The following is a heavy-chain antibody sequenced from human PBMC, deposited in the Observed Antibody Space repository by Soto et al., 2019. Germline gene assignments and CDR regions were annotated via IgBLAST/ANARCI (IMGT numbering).Heavy chain of an antibody. D-gene: IGHD4-17*01. CDR2: ISYDGSNK. J-gene: IGHJ4*02. Sequence: QVQLVESRGGVVQPGRSLRLSCAASGFTFSSYLMHWVRQAPGKGLEWVAVISYDGSNKYYADSVKGRFTISRDNSKNTLYLQMNSLRVEDTAVYYCESEFTLTTFDYWGQGTLVTVSS. CDR3: ESEFTLTTFDY. CDR1: GFTFSSYL. V-gene: IGHV3-30-3*01.